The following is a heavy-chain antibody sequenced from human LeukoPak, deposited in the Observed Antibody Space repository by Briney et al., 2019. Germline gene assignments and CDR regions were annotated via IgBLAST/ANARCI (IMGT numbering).Heavy chain of an antibody. CDR3: SRDSGPIRVDLDY. V-gene: IGHV3-33*01. CDR1: GFTFSGYG. CDR2: IQYDGSKQ. D-gene: IGHD2-8*02. J-gene: IGHJ4*02. Sequence: GGSLRLSCAASGFTFSGYGMHWVRQAPGKGLEWVAAIQYDGSKQYYADSVKGRLTISRDDSRNTLYLQMNSLRAEDTAVYHCSRDSGPIRVDLDYWGQGTLVTVSS.